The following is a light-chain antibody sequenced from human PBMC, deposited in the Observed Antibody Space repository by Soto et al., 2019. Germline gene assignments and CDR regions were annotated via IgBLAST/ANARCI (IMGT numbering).Light chain of an antibody. CDR1: KLGDKY. Sequence: SYELTQPPSVSVSPGQTASITCSGDKLGDKYACWYQQKPGQSPVLVFYQDGTRPSGIPERFSGSNSGNTATLTISGTQAMDEADYYCQGWDSSTVVFGGGTKVTVL. V-gene: IGLV3-1*01. J-gene: IGLJ2*01. CDR3: QGWDSSTVV. CDR2: QDG.